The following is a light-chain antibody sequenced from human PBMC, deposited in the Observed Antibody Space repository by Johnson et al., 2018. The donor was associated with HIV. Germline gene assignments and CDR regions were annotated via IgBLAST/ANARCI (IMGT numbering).Light chain of an antibody. J-gene: IGLJ1*01. Sequence: QSVLTQPPSASGTPGQRVTISCSGSSSNIGSNTVNWYQQLTGTAPKLLIYSNNQRPSGVPDRFSGSKSGTSASLAISGLQSEDEADYYCAAWDDSLSVYVFGTGTKVTVL. CDR3: AAWDDSLSVYV. CDR2: SNN. V-gene: IGLV1-44*01. CDR1: SSNIGSNT.